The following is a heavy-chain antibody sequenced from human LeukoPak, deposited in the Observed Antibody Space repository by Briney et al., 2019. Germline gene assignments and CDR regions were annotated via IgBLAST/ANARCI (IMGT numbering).Heavy chain of an antibody. J-gene: IGHJ4*02. CDR2: IYHSGST. CDR3: ARSRGYSYGPLDY. CDR1: GGSISSGGYS. V-gene: IGHV4-30-2*01. Sequence: SETLSLTCAVSGGSISSGGYSWSWIRQPPGKGLEWIGYIYHSGSTYYNPSLKSRVNISVDRSKNQFSLKLSSVTAADTAVYYCARSRGYSYGPLDYWGQGTLVTVSS. D-gene: IGHD5-18*01.